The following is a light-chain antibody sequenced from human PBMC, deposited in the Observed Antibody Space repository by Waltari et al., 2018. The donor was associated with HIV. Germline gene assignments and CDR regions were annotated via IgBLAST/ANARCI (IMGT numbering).Light chain of an antibody. J-gene: IGLJ2*01. CDR3: LLSYGSVRL. CDR1: TGTVTSDYH. Sequence: QTVVTQEPSLTVSPGGTVPLTCGSTTGTVTSDYHPYWFQQKPGQAPRTLVYDATDKHSWTPARFSPSFLGGKAALTLTAAQPEDEADYYCLLSYGSVRLFGGGTRLTV. V-gene: IGLV7-46*01. CDR2: DAT.